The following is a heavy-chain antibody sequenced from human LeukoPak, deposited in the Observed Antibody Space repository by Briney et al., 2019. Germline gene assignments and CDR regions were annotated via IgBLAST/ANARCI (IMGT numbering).Heavy chain of an antibody. J-gene: IGHJ3*02. V-gene: IGHV4-59*01. CDR1: GGSISTYY. CDR3: ARGFIALVGTAFDI. Sequence: SETLSLTCTLSGGSISTYYWSWVRQPPGKGLEWIGYIYYTGSTDYNPSLKSRVTMSVDTSKNQFSLKLSSVTAADTAVYYCARGFIALVGTAFDIWGQGTMVTVSS. D-gene: IGHD6-13*01. CDR2: IYYTGST.